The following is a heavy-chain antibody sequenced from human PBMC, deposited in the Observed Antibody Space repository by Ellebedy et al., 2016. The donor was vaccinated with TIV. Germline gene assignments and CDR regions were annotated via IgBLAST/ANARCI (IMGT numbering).Heavy chain of an antibody. CDR1: GYKFTNYW. V-gene: IGHV5-10-1*01. J-gene: IGHJ5*02. CDR2: IDPSDSYT. Sequence: GESLKISCKGSGYKFTNYWISWVRQMPGKGLEWMGRIDPSDSYTDYSPPLEGHVTISVDKSLSTAYLQWSSLKTSDTAMYYCATQLERRGGASSWGQGTLVTVSS. CDR3: ATQLERRGGASS. D-gene: IGHD5-24*01.